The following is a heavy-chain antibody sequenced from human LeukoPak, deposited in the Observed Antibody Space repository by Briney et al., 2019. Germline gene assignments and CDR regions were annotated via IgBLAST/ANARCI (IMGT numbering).Heavy chain of an antibody. J-gene: IGHJ6*02. D-gene: IGHD3-10*01. CDR1: GYTFTSYG. V-gene: IGHV1-18*01. CDR2: ISAYNGNT. Sequence: GASVKVSCKASGYTFTSYGISWVRQAPGQGLEWMGWISAYNGNTNYAQKLQGRVTMTTDTSTSTAYMELRSLRSDDTAVYYCARDLGYYGSGSQSYYYYYYGMDVWGQGTTVTVSS. CDR3: ARDLGYYGSGSQSYYYYYYGMDV.